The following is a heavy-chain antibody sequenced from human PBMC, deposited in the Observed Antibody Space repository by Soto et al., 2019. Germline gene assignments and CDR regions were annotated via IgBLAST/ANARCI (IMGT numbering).Heavy chain of an antibody. Sequence: AASVKVSCKASGYTLTNYGINWVRPAPGQGLAWMGWISAYNGSTNYAQKLQGRVTMTTDTSTSTAYMELRSLRSDDTAVDYCARDHTWSDYYDSCGSGYFDYWGQGTLVTVSS. D-gene: IGHD3-22*01. J-gene: IGHJ4*02. CDR2: ISAYNGST. CDR3: ARDHTWSDYYDSCGSGYFDY. V-gene: IGHV1-18*04. CDR1: GYTLTNYG.